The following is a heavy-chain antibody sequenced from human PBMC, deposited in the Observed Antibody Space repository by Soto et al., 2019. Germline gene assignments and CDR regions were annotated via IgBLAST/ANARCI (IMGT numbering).Heavy chain of an antibody. J-gene: IGHJ6*02. CDR2: IYYSGSI. Sequence: SETLSLTCTVSGGSISSYYWSWIRQPPGKGLEWIGYIYYSGSINYNPSLKSRVTISVDTSKNQFSLKLSSVTAADTAVYYCARDPGIAVAGDYYYYGMDVWGQGTTVTVSS. CDR1: GGSISSYY. D-gene: IGHD6-19*01. CDR3: ARDPGIAVAGDYYYYGMDV. V-gene: IGHV4-59*01.